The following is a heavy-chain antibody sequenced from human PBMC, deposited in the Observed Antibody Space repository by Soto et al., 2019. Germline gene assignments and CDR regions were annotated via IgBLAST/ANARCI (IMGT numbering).Heavy chain of an antibody. Sequence: QVQLVQSGAEVKKPGASVKVSCKASGYTFTCYGLTWVRQAPGQGLEWMGWTSTNNGNTNYAQKLQGRVTLTTDTSTTTAYMELRSLRSDDTAVYYCPRGGRTAAAAYWGQGTLVTASS. D-gene: IGHD6-13*01. V-gene: IGHV1-18*01. CDR3: PRGGRTAAAAY. CDR1: GYTFTCYG. J-gene: IGHJ4*02. CDR2: TSTNNGNT.